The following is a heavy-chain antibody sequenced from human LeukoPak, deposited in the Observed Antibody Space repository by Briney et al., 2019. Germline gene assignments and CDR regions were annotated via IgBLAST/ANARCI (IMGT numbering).Heavy chain of an antibody. CDR2: IYYSGST. V-gene: IGHV4-59*01. CDR1: GGSISSYY. J-gene: IGHJ4*02. D-gene: IGHD1-14*01. Sequence: SETLSLTCTVSGGSISSYYWSWLRQPPGKGLEWIGYIYYSGSTNYNPSLKSRVTISVDTSKNQFSLKLSSVTAADTAVYYCARGRRTGTTGDYWGQGTLVTVSS. CDR3: ARGRRTGTTGDY.